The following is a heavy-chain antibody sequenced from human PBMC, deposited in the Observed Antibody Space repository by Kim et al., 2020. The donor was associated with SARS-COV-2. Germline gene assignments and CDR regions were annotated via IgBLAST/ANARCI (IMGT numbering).Heavy chain of an antibody. CDR1: GYSFTSYW. CDR3: ARVGDYDILTGYQPNAFDN. J-gene: IGHJ3*02. V-gene: IGHV5-51*01. CDR2: IYPGDSDT. D-gene: IGHD3-9*01. Sequence: GESLKISCKGSGYSFTSYWIGWVRQMPGKGLEWMGIIYPGDSDTRYSPSFQGQVTISADKSISTAYLQWSSLKASDTAMYYCARVGDYDILTGYQPNAFDNWGQATMVTVSS.